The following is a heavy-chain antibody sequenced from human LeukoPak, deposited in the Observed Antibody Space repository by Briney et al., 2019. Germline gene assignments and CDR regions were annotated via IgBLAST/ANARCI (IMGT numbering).Heavy chain of an antibody. CDR1: DGSISRSTYY. Sequence: SETLSLTCTVSDGSISRSTYYWGWIRQPPGKGLEWIGSIYYAGSTYYNPSLKSRVTISVDTSKNQFSLKLSSVTAVDTAVYYCARHDSSGHYHAFDIWGQGTMVTVSS. CDR3: ARHDSSGHYHAFDI. J-gene: IGHJ3*02. V-gene: IGHV4-39*01. D-gene: IGHD3-22*01. CDR2: IYYAGST.